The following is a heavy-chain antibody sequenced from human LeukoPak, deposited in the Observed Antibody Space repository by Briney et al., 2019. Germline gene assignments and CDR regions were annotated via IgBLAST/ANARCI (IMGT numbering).Heavy chain of an antibody. CDR1: GGTFSSYA. J-gene: IGHJ3*02. CDR3: ARVNYGSGPYDAFDI. D-gene: IGHD3-10*01. CDR2: INPNSGGT. Sequence: ASVKVSCKASGGTFSSYAIIWVRQAPGQGLEWMGWINPNSGGTNYAQKFQGRVTMTRDTSISTAYMELSSLKASDTAIYYCARVNYGSGPYDAFDIWGQGTMVTVTS. V-gene: IGHV1-2*02.